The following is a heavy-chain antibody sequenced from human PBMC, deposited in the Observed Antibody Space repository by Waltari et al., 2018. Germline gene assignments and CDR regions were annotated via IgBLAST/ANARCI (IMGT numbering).Heavy chain of an antibody. D-gene: IGHD3-10*01. CDR2: ISSHNRNI. CDR3: ARDRGSGSYTLLDS. V-gene: IGHV3-21*01. Sequence: EVHLVESGGGLVKPGGSLRLSCAASGFSFGAHSMSWVRQAPGKCVEWVLCISSHNRNIYYADSVKGRFTIARDNAQNSLSLLMNSLRAEDTAVYYCARDRGSGSYTLLDSWGQGTLVTVSS. CDR1: GFSFGAHS. J-gene: IGHJ4*02.